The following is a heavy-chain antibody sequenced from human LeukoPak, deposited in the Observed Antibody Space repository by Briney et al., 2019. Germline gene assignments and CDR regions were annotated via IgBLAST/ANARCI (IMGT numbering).Heavy chain of an antibody. CDR2: IYTSGST. V-gene: IGHV4-61*02. CDR3: TRGGELMNY. CDR1: GGSISSGNYY. Sequence: ASETLSLTCTVSGGSISSGNYYWTWIRQPAGKGLEWIGRIYTSGSTNYNPSLKSRVTISIDASKNQFSLRLSSVTAADTAVYYCTRGGELMNYWGQGTLVTVSS. J-gene: IGHJ4*02. D-gene: IGHD1-26*01.